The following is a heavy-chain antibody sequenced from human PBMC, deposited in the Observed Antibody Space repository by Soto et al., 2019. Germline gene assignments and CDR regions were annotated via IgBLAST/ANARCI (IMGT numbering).Heavy chain of an antibody. V-gene: IGHV3-21*01. Sequence: EVQLVESGGGLVKPGGSLRLSCAASGFTFSSYSMNWVRQAPGTRLEWVSSISSSSSYIYYADSVKGRFTISRDNAKHSLYLQSTSLGAEDRAGYYCATGRAAAGTGCSYWGQGTLVPGSS. CDR3: ATGRAAAGTGCSY. J-gene: IGHJ4*02. CDR2: ISSSSSYI. D-gene: IGHD6-13*01. CDR1: GFTFSSYS.